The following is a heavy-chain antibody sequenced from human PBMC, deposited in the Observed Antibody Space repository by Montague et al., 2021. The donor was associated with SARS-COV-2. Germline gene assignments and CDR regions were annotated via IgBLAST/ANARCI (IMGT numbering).Heavy chain of an antibody. Sequence: SETLSLTCTVSGGSISNYYWNWIRQPAGQGLELIGRIYASWNTNYNPSPNLRGPMSTYTSKDQFSLKLSSVTAAGTAVYYCARDRPRSYHYDSGTYTWGGYGMDVWGQGTLVAVSS. CDR3: ARDRPRSYHYDSGTYTWGGYGMDV. CDR1: GGSISNYY. D-gene: IGHD3-10*01. J-gene: IGHJ6*02. V-gene: IGHV4-4*07. CDR2: IYASWNT.